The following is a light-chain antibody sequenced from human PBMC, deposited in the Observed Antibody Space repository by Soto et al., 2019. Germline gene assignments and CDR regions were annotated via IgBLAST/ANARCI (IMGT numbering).Light chain of an antibody. CDR1: QSVSNNY. CDR2: GAS. Sequence: EIVLTQSPATLSLSTVERATLSCMASQSVSNNYLAWYQQKPGQAPRLLIYGASNRATGIPDRFSGSGSGTDFTLTISRLEPEDFAVYYCQQYGSSGTFGQGTNVDIK. J-gene: IGKJ1*01. V-gene: IGKV3-20*01. CDR3: QQYGSSGT.